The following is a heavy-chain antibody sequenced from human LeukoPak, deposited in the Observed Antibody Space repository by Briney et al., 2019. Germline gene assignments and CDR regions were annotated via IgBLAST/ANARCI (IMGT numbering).Heavy chain of an antibody. CDR2: IRYDGSNK. CDR3: ARDGGVGSGPNEDY. V-gene: IGHV3-30*02. CDR1: GFTFSSYG. D-gene: IGHD6-19*01. Sequence: GGSLRLSCAASGFTFSSYGMHWVRQAPGKGLEWVAFIRYDGSNKYYADSVKGRFTISRDNSKNTLYLQMNSLRAEDTAVYYCARDGGVGSGPNEDYWGQGTLVTVSS. J-gene: IGHJ4*02.